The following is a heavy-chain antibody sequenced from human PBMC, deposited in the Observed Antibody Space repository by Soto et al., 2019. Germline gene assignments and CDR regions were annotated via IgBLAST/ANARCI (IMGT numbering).Heavy chain of an antibody. J-gene: IGHJ4*02. CDR2: ITWNSAYI. V-gene: IGHV3-9*01. CDR1: GFTFDDYA. D-gene: IGHD4-17*01. CDR3: AVYGDYLRY. Sequence: LRLSCAASGFTFDDYAMHWVRQAPGKGLEWVSYITWNSAYIYYADSVKGRFTISRDNAKNSLYLQMNSLRAEDTAVYYCAVYGDYLRYWGQGTLVTVSS.